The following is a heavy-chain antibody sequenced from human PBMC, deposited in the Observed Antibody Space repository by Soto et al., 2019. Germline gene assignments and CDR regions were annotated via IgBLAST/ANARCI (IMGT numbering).Heavy chain of an antibody. D-gene: IGHD3-22*01. Sequence: QVQLVESGGGVVQPGRSLRLSCAASGFTFSSYGMHWVRQAPGKGLQWVAVISDDGSNKYYADSVRGRFTISRDNSKNTLYLRMNRLRAEDTAVYYCVGGYYFGDYWGQGTLVTVSS. V-gene: IGHV3-30*03. J-gene: IGHJ4*02. CDR1: GFTFSSYG. CDR3: VGGYYFGDY. CDR2: ISDDGSNK.